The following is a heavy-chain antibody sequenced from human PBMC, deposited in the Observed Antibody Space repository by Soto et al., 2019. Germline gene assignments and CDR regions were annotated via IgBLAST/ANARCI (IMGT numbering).Heavy chain of an antibody. J-gene: IGHJ6*02. CDR3: ARESIVVVPAAMYYYYGMDV. D-gene: IGHD2-2*01. V-gene: IGHV3-48*02. Sequence: GSLRLSCAASGFTFSSYSMNWVRQAPGKGLEWVSYISSSSSTIYYADSVKGRFTISRDNAKNSLYLQMNSLRDEDTAVYYCARESIVVVPAAMYYYYGMDVWGQGTTVTVSS. CDR2: ISSSSSTI. CDR1: GFTFSSYS.